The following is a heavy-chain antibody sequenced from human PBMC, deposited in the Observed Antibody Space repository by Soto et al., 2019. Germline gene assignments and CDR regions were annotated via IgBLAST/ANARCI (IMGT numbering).Heavy chain of an antibody. CDR3: ARDPNVPNVVVPAAPSYYYYYGMDV. CDR2: INAGNGNT. D-gene: IGHD2-2*01. CDR1: GYTFTSYA. Sequence: ASVKVSCKASGYTFTSYAMHWVRQAPGQRLEWMGWINAGNGNTKYSQKFQGRVTITRDTSASTAYMELSSLRAEDTAVYYCARDPNVPNVVVPAAPSYYYYYGMDVWGQGTTVTVSS. V-gene: IGHV1-3*01. J-gene: IGHJ6*02.